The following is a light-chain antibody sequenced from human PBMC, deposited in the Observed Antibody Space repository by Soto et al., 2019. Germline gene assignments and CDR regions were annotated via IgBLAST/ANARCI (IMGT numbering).Light chain of an antibody. CDR2: RAS. CDR1: QSVYTY. Sequence: DIQMTQSPSTLSVSVGDRVTITCRASQSVYTYLAWYQHKPGEAPNLLIYRASNLRNGVPSRFSGSGYGTEFFFAISILQPDDFATYYCQQYRDYPVTFGQGTK. CDR3: QQYRDYPVT. V-gene: IGKV1-5*03. J-gene: IGKJ2*01.